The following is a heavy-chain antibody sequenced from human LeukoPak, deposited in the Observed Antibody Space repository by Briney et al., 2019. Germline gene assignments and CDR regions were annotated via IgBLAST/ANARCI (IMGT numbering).Heavy chain of an antibody. D-gene: IGHD3-10*01. V-gene: IGHV3-21*01. Sequence: GGSLRLSCAASGFTFSSYSMNWVRQAPGKGLEWVSSISSSSSYIYYADSVKGRFTISRDNAKNSLYLQMNSLRAEDTAVYYCARLPIIMVRGVRENYYYMDVWGKGTTVTVSS. CDR1: GFTFSSYS. J-gene: IGHJ6*03. CDR3: ARLPIIMVRGVRENYYYMDV. CDR2: ISSSSSYI.